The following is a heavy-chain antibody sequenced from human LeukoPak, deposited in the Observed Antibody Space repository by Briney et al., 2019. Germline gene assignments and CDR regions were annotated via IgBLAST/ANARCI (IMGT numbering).Heavy chain of an antibody. CDR3: ARSEYSYGADAFDI. CDR1: GGSISSSSYY. D-gene: IGHD5-18*01. CDR2: IYTSGST. Sequence: SETLSLTCTVSGGSISSSSYYWSWIRQPAGKGLEWIGRIYTSGSTNYNPSLKSRVTMSVDTSKNQFSLKLSSVTAADTAVYYCARSEYSYGADAFDIWGQGTMVTVSS. V-gene: IGHV4-61*02. J-gene: IGHJ3*02.